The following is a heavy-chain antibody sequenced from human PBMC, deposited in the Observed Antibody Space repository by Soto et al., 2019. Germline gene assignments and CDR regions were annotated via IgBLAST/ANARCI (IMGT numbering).Heavy chain of an antibody. V-gene: IGHV1-46*01. CDR1: GYTFTSYY. J-gene: IGHJ4*02. Sequence: ASVKVSCKASGYTFTSYYMHWVRQAPGQGLEWMGIINPSGGSTSYAQKFQGRVTMTRDTSTSTVYMELSSLRSEDTAVYYCARDSTSYHYYDSSGQRPLYYFDYWGQGTLVTVSS. CDR2: INPSGGST. CDR3: ARDSTSYHYYDSSGQRPLYYFDY. D-gene: IGHD3-22*01.